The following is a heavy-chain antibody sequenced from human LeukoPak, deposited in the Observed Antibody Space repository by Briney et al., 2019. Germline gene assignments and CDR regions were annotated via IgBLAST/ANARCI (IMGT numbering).Heavy chain of an antibody. V-gene: IGHV3-30*02. CDR3: AKSGDYGSGSYYYMNV. D-gene: IGHD3-10*01. CDR2: IRYDGSNK. Sequence: GGSLRLSCAASGFNLNSYMLNWVRQAPGKGLEWVAFIRYDGSNKYYADSVKGRFTISRDNSKNTLYLQMNSLRAEDTAVYYCAKSGDYGSGSYYYMNVWGKGTTVTVSS. J-gene: IGHJ6*03. CDR1: GFNLNSYM.